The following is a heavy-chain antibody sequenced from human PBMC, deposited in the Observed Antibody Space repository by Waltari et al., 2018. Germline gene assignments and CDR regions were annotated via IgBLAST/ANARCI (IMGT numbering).Heavy chain of an antibody. J-gene: IGHJ6*02. CDR2: IIPIFGTA. CDR3: ASIAARTYYYYYGMDV. V-gene: IGHV1-69*05. Sequence: QVQLVQSGAEVKKPGSSVKVSCKASGGTFSSYAISWVRQAPGQGLEWMGGIIPIFGTANYAQKFQGRVTITTDESTSTAYMELSSLRSEDTAVYYCASIAARTYYYYYGMDVWGQGTTVTVSS. D-gene: IGHD6-6*01. CDR1: GGTFSSYA.